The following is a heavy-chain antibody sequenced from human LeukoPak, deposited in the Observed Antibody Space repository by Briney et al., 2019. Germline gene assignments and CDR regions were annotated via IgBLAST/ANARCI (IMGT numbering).Heavy chain of an antibody. D-gene: IGHD6-19*01. CDR3: ARDRSGWSRDY. CDR2: ISSSSSL. J-gene: IGHJ4*02. Sequence: PGGSLRLSYAASGFSFSTYSMSWVRQAPGKGLEWVSSISSSSSLYYADSVKGRLIISRDNAKNSLFLQMNSLRAEDTAVYYCARDRSGWSRDYWGQGTLVTVSS. V-gene: IGHV3-21*01. CDR1: GFSFSTYS.